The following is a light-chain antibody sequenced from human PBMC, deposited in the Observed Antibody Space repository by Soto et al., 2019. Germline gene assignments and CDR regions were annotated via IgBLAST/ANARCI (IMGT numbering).Light chain of an antibody. CDR3: SSYTISSTLV. Sequence: QSALTQPPSVSGPPGQSVTISCTGTSSDVGRYNRVSWYQQPPGAAPKLIIYEVSNRPSGVPDRFSGSKSGNTASLTISGLQAEDEADYFCSSYTISSTLVFGGGTKLTVL. V-gene: IGLV2-18*02. CDR2: EVS. CDR1: SSDVGRYNR. J-gene: IGLJ2*01.